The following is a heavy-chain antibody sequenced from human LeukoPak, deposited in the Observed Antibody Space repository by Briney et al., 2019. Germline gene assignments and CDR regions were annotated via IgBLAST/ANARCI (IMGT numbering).Heavy chain of an antibody. CDR1: GYTFTGYY. V-gene: IGHV1-2*02. Sequence: ASVEVSCKASGYTFTGYYMHWVRQAPGQGLEWMGWINPNSGGTNYAQKLQGRVTMTTDTSTSTAYMELRSLRSDDTAVYYCARATVVAPEYFQHWGQGTLVTVSS. CDR2: INPNSGGT. CDR3: ARATVVAPEYFQH. J-gene: IGHJ1*01. D-gene: IGHD2-15*01.